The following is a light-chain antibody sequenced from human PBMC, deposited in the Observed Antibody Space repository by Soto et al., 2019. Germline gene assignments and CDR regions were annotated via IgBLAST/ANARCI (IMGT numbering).Light chain of an antibody. V-gene: IGLV2-14*01. CDR2: EVS. CDR3: SSFTGTTTGV. Sequence: QSVLTQPASVSGSPGQSITMFCTGTSSDIGGFNYVSWYQQHPGKAPKLIIYEVSNRPSGISNRFSGSKSANTASLTISGLQAEDEAEYYCSSFTGTTTGVFGGGTKLTVL. CDR1: SSDIGGFNY. J-gene: IGLJ3*02.